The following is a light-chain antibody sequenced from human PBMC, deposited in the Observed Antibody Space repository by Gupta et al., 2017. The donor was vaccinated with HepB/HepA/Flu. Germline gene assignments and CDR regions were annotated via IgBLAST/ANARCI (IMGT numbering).Light chain of an antibody. CDR1: NIGSKS. J-gene: IGLJ1*01. CDR3: QVWDSSSDHYV. CDR2: YDK. V-gene: IGLV3-21*04. Sequence: YVLTQPPPVSMAPGKTDRITCGGNNIGSKSVHWYQQKPGQAPVLVIYYDKYRPSGIPERFSGSNSGNTATLTISRVEAGDEADYYCQVWDSSSDHYVFGTGTKVTVL.